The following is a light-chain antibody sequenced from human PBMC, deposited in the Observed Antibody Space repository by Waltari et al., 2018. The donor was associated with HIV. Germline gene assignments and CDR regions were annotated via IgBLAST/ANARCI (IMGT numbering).Light chain of an antibody. CDR3: GTWDSSLSAGV. V-gene: IGLV1-51*01. CDR2: DND. Sequence: QSVLTQPPSVSAAPGQKVTISCSGNRSNLGNNYVSWYQQVPGTAPKLLIYDNDTRPSGIPDRFSASKSGTSATLGITGLQTGDEADYYCGTWDSSLSAGVFGGGTKLTVL. CDR1: RSNLGNNY. J-gene: IGLJ2*01.